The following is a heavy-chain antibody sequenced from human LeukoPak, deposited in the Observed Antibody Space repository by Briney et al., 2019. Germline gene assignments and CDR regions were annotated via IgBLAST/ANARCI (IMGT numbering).Heavy chain of an antibody. D-gene: IGHD3-22*01. V-gene: IGHV3-23*01. J-gene: IGHJ5*02. CDR2: IAGSGDSA. CDR3: ARGLVDVHDSSGYYSNWFDP. Sequence: GGSLRLSCAASGFTFSSYAMSWVRQAPRKGLEWVSGIAGSGDSAFYADSVKGRFTISRDNSKNTLYVQMNSLRDEDTAVYYCARGLVDVHDSSGYYSNWFDPWGQGTLVTVSS. CDR1: GFTFSSYA.